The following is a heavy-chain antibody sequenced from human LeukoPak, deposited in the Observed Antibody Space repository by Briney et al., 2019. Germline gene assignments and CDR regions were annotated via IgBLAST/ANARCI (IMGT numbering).Heavy chain of an antibody. Sequence: PGGSLRLSCAASGXTFSRHWMHWVRQAPGKGLEWVSIIYSGGTTYYADSVKGRFTISRDKSKNTLYLQMNSLRAEDTAVYYCASPISGQSFDIWGQGTMVTVSS. J-gene: IGHJ3*02. V-gene: IGHV3-53*01. CDR1: GXTFSRHW. CDR3: ASPISGQSFDI. D-gene: IGHD5-12*01. CDR2: IYSGGTT.